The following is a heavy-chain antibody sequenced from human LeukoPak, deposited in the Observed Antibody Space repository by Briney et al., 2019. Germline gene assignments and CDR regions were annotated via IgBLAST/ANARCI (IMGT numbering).Heavy chain of an antibody. CDR1: GYSFTSYW. D-gene: IGHD5-18*01. CDR3: ARVYSYAQKDNRHFDY. J-gene: IGHJ4*02. V-gene: IGHV5-51*01. Sequence: GESLKISCKGSGYSFTSYWIGWVRQMPGKGLEWMGIIYPGDSDTRYSPSFQGQVTISADKSISTAYLQWSSLKASDTAMYYCARVYSYAQKDNRHFDYWGQGTLVTVSS. CDR2: IYPGDSDT.